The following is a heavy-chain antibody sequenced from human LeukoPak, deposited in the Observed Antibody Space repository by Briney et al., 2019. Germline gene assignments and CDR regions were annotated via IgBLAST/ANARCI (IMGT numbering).Heavy chain of an antibody. Sequence: GGSLRLSCAASGFTFSSYAMSWVRQAPGKGLEWVSAISGSGGSTYYADSVKGRFTISRDNSKNTLYLQMNSLRAEDTAVYYWAKDQKVGATTVLDYWGQEPWSPSPQ. D-gene: IGHD1-26*01. CDR3: AKDQKVGATTVLDY. CDR1: GFTFSSYA. CDR2: ISGSGGST. V-gene: IGHV3-23*01. J-gene: IGHJ4*01.